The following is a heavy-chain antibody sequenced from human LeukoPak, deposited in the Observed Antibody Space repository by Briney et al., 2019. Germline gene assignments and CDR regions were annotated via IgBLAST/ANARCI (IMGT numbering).Heavy chain of an antibody. V-gene: IGHV3-7*03. CDR3: AKEYGSGSFFDY. J-gene: IGHJ4*02. D-gene: IGHD3-10*01. Sequence: GGSLRLSCAASGFTFSSYAMHWVRQAPGKGLEWVANIKQDGSEKYYVDSVKGRFTISRDNAKNSLYLQMNSLRAEDMALYYCAKEYGSGSFFDYWGQGTLVTVSS. CDR1: GFTFSSYA. CDR2: IKQDGSEK.